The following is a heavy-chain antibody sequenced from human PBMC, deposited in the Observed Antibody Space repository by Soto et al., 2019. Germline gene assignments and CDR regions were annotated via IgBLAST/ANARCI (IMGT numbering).Heavy chain of an antibody. D-gene: IGHD3-3*01. Sequence: SLWLTFIVSGGSISSGGYSWSCIRQPLGKDLEWIGHIYHTGNTFYNPSLKSRVTISVDKSKNQFSLRLTSVTAADTAMYYCASGSYDLWNHSPYYNGMDVSGHGTTVTSP. CDR1: GGSISSGGYS. V-gene: IGHV4-30-2*01. J-gene: IGHJ6*02. CDR3: ASGSYDLWNHSPYYNGMDV. CDR2: IYHTGNT.